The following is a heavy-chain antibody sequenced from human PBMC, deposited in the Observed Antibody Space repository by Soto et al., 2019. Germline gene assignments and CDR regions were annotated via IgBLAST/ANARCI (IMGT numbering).Heavy chain of an antibody. Sequence: QAQVVQSGPEVKKPGSAVKVSCKTSGGSFSSYAITWVRQAPGQGLEWMGGIIPMFHTPNYSQKLQDRVPSTADKARKTAYRELRSRRADDSGVCFCAMDATPGGFAWYFDLWGRGTLLTVSA. CDR2: IIPMFHTP. V-gene: IGHV1-69*06. CDR3: AMDATPGGFAWYFDL. J-gene: IGHJ2*01. CDR1: GGSFSSYA.